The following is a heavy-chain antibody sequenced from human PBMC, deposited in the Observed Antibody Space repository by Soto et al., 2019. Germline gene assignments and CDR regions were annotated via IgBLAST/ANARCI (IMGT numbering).Heavy chain of an antibody. J-gene: IGHJ4*02. CDR2: IYYSGST. CDR1: GCSLSSSSYY. D-gene: IGHD4-4*01. CDR3: ARLSKAGSNYSSDY. V-gene: IGHV4-39*01. Sequence: PSETLSPTCPLSGCSLSSSSYYWGWVRQPPGKGLEWIGSIYYSGSTYYNPSLKSRVTISVDTSKNQFSLKLSSVTAADTAVYYCARLSKAGSNYSSDYWGLGTLVTV.